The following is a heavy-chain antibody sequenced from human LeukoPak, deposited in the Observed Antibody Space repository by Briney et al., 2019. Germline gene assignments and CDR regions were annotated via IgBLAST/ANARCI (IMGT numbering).Heavy chain of an antibody. V-gene: IGHV3-23*01. Sequence: GGSLRLSCAASGFTFSSYAMSWVRQAPGKGLEWVSGISGSGGSTYYADFVKGRFTISRDNSKSTLYLEMNGLRAEDTAVYYCASDYPRYYFYMDVWGKGTTVTVSS. D-gene: IGHD4-11*01. CDR3: ASDYPRYYFYMDV. CDR2: ISGSGGST. J-gene: IGHJ6*03. CDR1: GFTFSSYA.